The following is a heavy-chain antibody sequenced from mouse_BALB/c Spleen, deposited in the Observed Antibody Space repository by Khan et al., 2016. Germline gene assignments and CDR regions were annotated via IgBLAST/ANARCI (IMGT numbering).Heavy chain of an antibody. J-gene: IGHJ1*01. CDR1: GYTFTNYG. D-gene: IGHD1-1*01. V-gene: IGHV9-3-1*01. Sequence: QIELVQSGPELKRPGKTVKISCKASGYTFTNYGINWVKQAPGKGLKWMGWINTYSGESTYADDFKGRFAFSLETSANTAYLQINNLKNEDTATYCCARYRSYNGSSRYFDVWGAGTTVTVSS. CDR3: ARYRSYNGSSRYFDV. CDR2: INTYSGES.